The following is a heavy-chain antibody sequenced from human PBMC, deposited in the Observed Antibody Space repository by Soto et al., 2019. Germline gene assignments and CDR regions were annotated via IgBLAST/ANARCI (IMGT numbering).Heavy chain of an antibody. CDR2: IKQDGSEK. CDR3: ARSERANTAMVLFDY. CDR1: GFTFSSYW. Sequence: RGESLKISCAASGFTFSSYWTSWVRQAPGKGLEWVANIKQDGSEKYYVDSVKGRFTISRDNAKNSLYLQMNSLRAEDTAVYYCARSERANTAMVLFDYWGQGTLVTVSS. V-gene: IGHV3-7*01. D-gene: IGHD5-18*01. J-gene: IGHJ4*02.